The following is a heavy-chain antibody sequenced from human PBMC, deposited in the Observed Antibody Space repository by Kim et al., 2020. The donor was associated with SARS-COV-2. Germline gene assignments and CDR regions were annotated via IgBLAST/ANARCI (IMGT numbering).Heavy chain of an antibody. V-gene: IGHV3-74*01. Sequence: YAGSVKSRFTISRDNAKNTLYLQMNSLRAEDTALYYGARGKSGSPISLDYWGQGTLVTVSS. J-gene: IGHJ4*02. D-gene: IGHD1-26*01. CDR3: ARGKSGSPISLDY.